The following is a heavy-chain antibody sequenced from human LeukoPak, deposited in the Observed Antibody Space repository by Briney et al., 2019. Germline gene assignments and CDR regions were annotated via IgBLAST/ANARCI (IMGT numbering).Heavy chain of an antibody. V-gene: IGHV4-61*02. D-gene: IGHD1-1*01. CDR1: GGSISSGSYY. CDR3: ARPHNLDYYYGMDV. CDR2: IYTSGST. J-gene: IGHJ6*02. Sequence: SQTLSLTCTVSGGSISSGSYYWSWIRQPAGKGLEWIGRIYTSGSTNYNPSLKSRVTISVDTSKNQFSLKLSSVTAADTAVYYCARPHNLDYYYGMDVWGQGTTVTVSS.